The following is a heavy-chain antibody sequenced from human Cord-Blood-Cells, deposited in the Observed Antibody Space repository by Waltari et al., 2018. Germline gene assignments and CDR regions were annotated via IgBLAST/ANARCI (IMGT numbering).Heavy chain of an antibody. D-gene: IGHD6-19*01. CDR3: AGKYSSGWYDY. J-gene: IGHJ4*02. CDR1: GGTFSSYA. Sequence: QVQLVQSGAEVKKPGSSVKVSCKASGGTFSSYAISWVRQAPGQGLEWMGGIIPILGISNYAQKFQGRVTITADKSTRTAYMELSSLRSEDTAVYYCAGKYSSGWYDYWGQGTLVTVSS. CDR2: IIPILGIS. V-gene: IGHV1-69*10.